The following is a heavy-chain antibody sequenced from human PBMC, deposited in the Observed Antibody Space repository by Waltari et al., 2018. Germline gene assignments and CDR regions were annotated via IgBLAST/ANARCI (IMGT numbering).Heavy chain of an antibody. V-gene: IGHV3-43*02. D-gene: IGHD3-22*01. CDR2: IRGDGGST. CDR3: AKVGPRGYDSSGLFDY. J-gene: IGHJ4*02. Sequence: EVQLVESGGGVVQHGGSLRLSCAASGFTFDGYAMHWVRPAPGQGLEWVSLIRGDGGSTYYADSVKGRFTISRDNSKNSLYLQMNSLRTEDTALYYCAKVGPRGYDSSGLFDYWGQGTLVTVSS. CDR1: GFTFDGYA.